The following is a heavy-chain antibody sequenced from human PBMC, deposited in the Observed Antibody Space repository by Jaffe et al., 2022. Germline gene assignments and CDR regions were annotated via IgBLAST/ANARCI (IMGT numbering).Heavy chain of an antibody. Sequence: QVQLVESGGGVVQPGGSLRLSCAASGFTFSSYGMHWVRQAPGKGLEWVAFIRYDGSNKYYADSVKGRFTISRDNSKNTLYLQMNSLRAEDTAVYYCAKDTNSIAAAVPDAFDIWGQGTMVTVSS. D-gene: IGHD6-13*01. CDR3: AKDTNSIAAAVPDAFDI. CDR1: GFTFSSYG. V-gene: IGHV3-30*02. CDR2: IRYDGSNK. J-gene: IGHJ3*02.